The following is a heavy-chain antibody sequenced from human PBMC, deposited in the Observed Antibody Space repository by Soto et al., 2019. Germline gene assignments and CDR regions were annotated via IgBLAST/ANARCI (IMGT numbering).Heavy chain of an antibody. CDR1: GFTFSSDS. V-gene: IGHV3-21*01. CDR2: ISSSSSYI. D-gene: IGHD1-1*01. J-gene: IGHJ3*02. Sequence: PGGSLRLSCAASGFTFSSDSMNWVRQAPGKGLEWVSSISSSSSYIYYADSVKGRFTISRDNAKNSLYLQMNSLRAEDTAVYYCARDLRMLEPFAFDICGQGTMVTVSS. CDR3: ARDLRMLEPFAFDI.